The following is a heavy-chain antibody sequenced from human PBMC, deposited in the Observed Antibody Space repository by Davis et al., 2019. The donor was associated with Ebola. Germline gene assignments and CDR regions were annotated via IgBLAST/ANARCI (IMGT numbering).Heavy chain of an antibody. D-gene: IGHD4-17*01. V-gene: IGHV4-59*01. CDR3: ANHYGDYAPFDY. CDR1: GGSINGYY. CDR2: IYYSGST. J-gene: IGHJ4*02. Sequence: MPSETLSLTCTVSGGSINGYYWGWIRQPPGKGLEYIGFIYYSGSTNYNPSLKSRVTISVDASKNQFSLKLSSVTAADTAMYYCANHYGDYAPFDYWGQGTLVTVSS.